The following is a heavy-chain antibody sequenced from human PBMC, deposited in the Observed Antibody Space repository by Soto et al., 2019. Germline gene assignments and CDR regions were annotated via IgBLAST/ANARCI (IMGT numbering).Heavy chain of an antibody. CDR3: ARCENCRVYYYYYGMDV. CDR2: IYYSGST. CDR1: GGSISSSSYY. V-gene: IGHV4-39*01. D-gene: IGHD1-1*01. J-gene: IGHJ6*02. Sequence: PSETLSLTCTVSGGSISSSSYYWGWIRQPPGKGLEWIGSIYYSGSTYYNPSLKSRVTISVDTSKNQFSLKLSSVTAADTAMYYCARCENCRVYYYYYGMDVWGQGTTVTVSS.